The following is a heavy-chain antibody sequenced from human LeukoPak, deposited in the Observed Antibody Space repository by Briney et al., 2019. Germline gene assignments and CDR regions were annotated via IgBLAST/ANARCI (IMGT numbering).Heavy chain of an antibody. Sequence: ASVKVSCKASGYTFTSYGISWVRQAPGQGLEWMGWISAYNGNTNHAQKLQGRVTMTTDTSTSTAYMELRSLRSDDTAVYYCARDDPVVPAAIPGDYWGQGTLVTVSS. J-gene: IGHJ4*02. CDR1: GYTFTSYG. V-gene: IGHV1-18*01. D-gene: IGHD2-2*01. CDR3: ARDDPVVPAAIPGDY. CDR2: ISAYNGNT.